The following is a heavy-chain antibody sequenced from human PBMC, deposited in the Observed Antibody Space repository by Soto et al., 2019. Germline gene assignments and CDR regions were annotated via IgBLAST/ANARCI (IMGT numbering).Heavy chain of an antibody. CDR2: IIPIFGTA. D-gene: IGHD5-12*01. V-gene: IGHV1-69*12. J-gene: IGHJ4*02. Sequence: QVQLVQSGAEVKKPGSSVKVSCKASRGTFSSYAINWVRQAPGQGLEWMGGIIPIFGTANYAQKFQGRVTITADESTSTAYMELSSLRSEDTAVYYCATGRVEMATIQFDYWGQGTLVTVSS. CDR3: ATGRVEMATIQFDY. CDR1: RGTFSSYA.